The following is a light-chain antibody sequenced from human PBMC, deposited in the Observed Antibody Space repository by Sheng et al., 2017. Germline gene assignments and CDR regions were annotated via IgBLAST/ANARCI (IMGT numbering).Light chain of an antibody. CDR3: QQRNNWPPSIT. V-gene: IGKV3-11*01. CDR2: DAS. Sequence: PGERATLSCRASQSIGTYLAWSNRNLARAPRLLIYDASNRATGIPARFSGSGSGTDFTLTISSLEPEDFAVYYCQQRNNWPPSITFGQGTRLEIK. J-gene: IGKJ5*01. CDR1: QSIGTY.